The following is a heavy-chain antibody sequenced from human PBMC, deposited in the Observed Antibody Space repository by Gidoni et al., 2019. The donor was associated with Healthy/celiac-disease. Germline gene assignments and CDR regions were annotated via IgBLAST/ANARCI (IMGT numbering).Heavy chain of an antibody. CDR1: GGTFSRYA. Sequence: QVQLVPSGAEVKQPGSSVTVSCTASGGTFSRYAISWVRQAPGQGLEWMGGISTIFGTANYEQKFQGRGTITADESTRTAYMELSSLRSEDTAVYYCARDRSVDVYYYGMDVWGQGTTVTVSS. V-gene: IGHV1-69*01. CDR3: ARDRSVDVYYYGMDV. J-gene: IGHJ6*02. CDR2: ISTIFGTA.